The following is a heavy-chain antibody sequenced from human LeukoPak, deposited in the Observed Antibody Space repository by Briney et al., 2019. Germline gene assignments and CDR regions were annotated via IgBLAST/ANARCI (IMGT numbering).Heavy chain of an antibody. D-gene: IGHD3-3*01. CDR3: AGDGLWSGYYRYGMDV. V-gene: IGHV4-31*03. CDR1: GGSISSGGYY. CDR2: IYYSGST. J-gene: IGHJ6*02. Sequence: PSQTLSLTCTVSGGSISSGGYYWSWIRQHPGKGLEWIGYIYYSGSTYYNPSLKSRVTISVDTSKNQFSLKLSSVTAADTAVYYCAGDGLWSGYYRYGMDVWGQGTRSPSP.